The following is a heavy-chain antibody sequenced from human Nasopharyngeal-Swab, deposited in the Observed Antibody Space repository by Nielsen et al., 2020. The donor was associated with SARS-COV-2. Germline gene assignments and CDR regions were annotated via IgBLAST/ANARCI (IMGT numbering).Heavy chain of an antibody. Sequence: SETLSLTRAVSGGSISSSNWWSWVRQPPGKGLEWIGEIYHSGSTNYNPSLKSRVTISVDKSKNQFSLKLSSVTAADTAVYYCARGQGTTPIYYYGMDVWGQGTTVTVS. V-gene: IGHV4-4*02. CDR3: ARGQGTTPIYYYGMDV. CDR1: GGSISSSNW. D-gene: IGHD1-7*01. CDR2: IYHSGST. J-gene: IGHJ6*02.